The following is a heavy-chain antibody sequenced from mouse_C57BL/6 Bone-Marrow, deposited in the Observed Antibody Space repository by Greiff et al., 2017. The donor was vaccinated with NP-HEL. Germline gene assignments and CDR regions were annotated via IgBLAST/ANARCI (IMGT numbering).Heavy chain of an antibody. Sequence: EVNVVESGGGLVQSGRSLRLSCATSGFTFSDFYMEWVRQAPGKGLEWIAASRNKANDYTTEYSASVKGRFIVSRDTSQSILYLQMNALRAEDTAIYYCARGYLGGYFDVWGTGTTVTVSS. J-gene: IGHJ1*03. V-gene: IGHV7-1*01. CDR2: SRNKANDYTT. CDR1: GFTFSDFY. CDR3: ARGYLGGYFDV. D-gene: IGHD1-1*01.